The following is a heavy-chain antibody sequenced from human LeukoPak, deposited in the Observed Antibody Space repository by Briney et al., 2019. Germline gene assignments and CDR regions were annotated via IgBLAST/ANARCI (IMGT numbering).Heavy chain of an antibody. V-gene: IGHV3-33*01. J-gene: IGHJ6*02. CDR1: GFTFSSYG. CDR2: IWYDGSNK. Sequence: GGSLRLSCAASGFTFSSYGMHWVRQAPGKGLEWVAVIWYDGSNKYYADSVKGRFTISRDNSKNTLYLQMNSLRAEDTAVYYCATLGYCSSTSCLWSGSITDKVYYGMDVWGQGTTVTASS. D-gene: IGHD2-2*01. CDR3: ATLGYCSSTSCLWSGSITDKVYYGMDV.